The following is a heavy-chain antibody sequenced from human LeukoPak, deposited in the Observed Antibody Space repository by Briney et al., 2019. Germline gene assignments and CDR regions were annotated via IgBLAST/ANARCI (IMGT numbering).Heavy chain of an antibody. Sequence: GGSLRLSCAASGFTVSSNYMSWVRQAPGKGLEWVSVIYTGGATYYTDSVKGRFTISRDNSKNTLYLQMNSLRAEDTAVYYCARGSQRDGLMGVVVVADIDYWGQGTLVTVSS. J-gene: IGHJ4*02. CDR1: GFTVSSNY. D-gene: IGHD2-15*01. V-gene: IGHV3-53*01. CDR2: IYTGGAT. CDR3: ARGSQRDGLMGVVVVADIDY.